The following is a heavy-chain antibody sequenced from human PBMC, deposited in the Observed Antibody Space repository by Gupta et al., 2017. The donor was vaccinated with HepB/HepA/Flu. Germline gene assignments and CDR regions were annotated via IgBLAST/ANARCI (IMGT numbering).Heavy chain of an antibody. CDR2: IWYDGSNK. J-gene: IGHJ4*02. V-gene: IGHV3-33*01. CDR3: ARAEWELLPLDY. Sequence: QVQLVESGGGVVQPGRSLRLSCAASGFTFSSYGMHWVRQAPGKGLEWVAVIWYDGSNKYYADSVKGRFTISRDNSKNTLYLQMNSLRAEDTAVYYCARAEWELLPLDYWGQGTLVTVSS. D-gene: IGHD1-26*01. CDR1: GFTFSSYG.